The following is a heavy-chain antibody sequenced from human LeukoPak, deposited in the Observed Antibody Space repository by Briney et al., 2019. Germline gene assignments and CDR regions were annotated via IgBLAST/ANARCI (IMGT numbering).Heavy chain of an antibody. J-gene: IGHJ3*02. CDR2: FDPEDGET. V-gene: IGHV1-24*01. CDR3: ATLVGATNAFDI. Sequence: ASVKVSCKVSGYTLTELSMHWVRQAPGKGLEWMGGFDPEDGETIYAQKFQGRVTMTEDTSTDTAYMELSSLRSEDTAVYYCATLVGATNAFDIWGQGTMVAVSS. D-gene: IGHD1-26*01. CDR1: GYTLTELS.